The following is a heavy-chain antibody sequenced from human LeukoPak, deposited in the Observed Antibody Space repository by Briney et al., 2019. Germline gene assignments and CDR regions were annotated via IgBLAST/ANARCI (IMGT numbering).Heavy chain of an antibody. D-gene: IGHD3-22*01. V-gene: IGHV4-34*01. CDR1: GGSFSGYY. CDR2: INHSGST. Sequence: SETLSLTCAVYGGSFSGYYWSWIRQPPGKGLEWIGEINHSGSTNYNPSLKSRVTISVDTSKNQFSLKLSSVTAADTAVYYCARRRNYYDSSGYYVGYSAFDIWGQGTMVTVPS. CDR3: ARRRNYYDSSGYYVGYSAFDI. J-gene: IGHJ3*02.